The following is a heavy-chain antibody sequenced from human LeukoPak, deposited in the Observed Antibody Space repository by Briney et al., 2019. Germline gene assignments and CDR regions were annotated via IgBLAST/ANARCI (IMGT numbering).Heavy chain of an antibody. CDR2: ISSSGSTI. D-gene: IGHD3-22*01. V-gene: IGHV3-48*03. Sequence: GGSLRLSCAASGFTFSSYEMNWVRQAPGKGLEWVSYISSSGSTIYYADSVKGRFTISRDNAKNTLHLQVTSLRAEDTAVYYCARGGPDSSDYSSLFDYWGRGILVTVSS. CDR1: GFTFSSYE. J-gene: IGHJ4*02. CDR3: ARGGPDSSDYSSLFDY.